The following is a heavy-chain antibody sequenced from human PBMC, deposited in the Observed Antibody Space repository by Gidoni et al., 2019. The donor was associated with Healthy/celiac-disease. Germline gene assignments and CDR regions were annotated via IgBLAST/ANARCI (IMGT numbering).Heavy chain of an antibody. Sequence: VQLQESGPGLVKPSQTLSLTCTVSGGSISSGGSYWSWIRQHPGKGLEWIGYIYYSGRTYYNPSLKSRVTISVDTSKNQFSLKLSSVTAADTAVYYCARSPLVDILTGYYENWFDPWGQGTLVTVSS. D-gene: IGHD3-9*01. J-gene: IGHJ5*02. CDR3: ARSPLVDILTGYYENWFDP. CDR1: GGSISSGGSY. CDR2: IYYSGRT. V-gene: IGHV4-31*03.